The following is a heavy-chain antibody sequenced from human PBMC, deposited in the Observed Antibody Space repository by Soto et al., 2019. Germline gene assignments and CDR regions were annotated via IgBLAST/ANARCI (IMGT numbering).Heavy chain of an antibody. J-gene: IGHJ4*02. CDR2: IHYSGNT. CDR1: GGSISGYY. V-gene: IGHV4-59*01. CDR3: ARYSERHTELDY. D-gene: IGHD1-26*01. Sequence: QVQLQESGPGLVKPSETLSLTCTVSGGSISGYYWSWIRQPPGKGLEWIGWIHYSGNTLYNPSLKTRLTISVDPSRHQFSLKLSSVTAADTAIYFCARYSERHTELDYWGQGTLVTVSS.